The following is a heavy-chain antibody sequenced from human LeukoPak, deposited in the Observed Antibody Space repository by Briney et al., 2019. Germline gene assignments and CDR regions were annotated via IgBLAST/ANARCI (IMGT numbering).Heavy chain of an antibody. CDR1: GYTFSDYY. V-gene: IGHV1-2*02. J-gene: IGHJ3*02. CDR3: ARPIRGSYVEDAFDM. D-gene: IGHD1-26*01. CDR2: INPSSGGT. Sequence: ASVKVSCKTSGYTFSDYYLHWVRQAPGQGLEWMGWINPSSGGTKYVQKFQGRVTMTRDTSISAGYMELSRLRSDDTAVYYCARPIRGSYVEDAFDMWGQGTMVTVSA.